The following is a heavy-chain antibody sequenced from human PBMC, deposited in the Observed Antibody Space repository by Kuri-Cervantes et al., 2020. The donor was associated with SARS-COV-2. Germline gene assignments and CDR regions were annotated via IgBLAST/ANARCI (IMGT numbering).Heavy chain of an antibody. CDR1: GFTFSSYG. CDR2: ISYDGSNK. V-gene: IGHV3-30*18. Sequence: GGSLRLSCAASGFTFSSYGMHWVRQAPGKGLEWVAVISYDGSNKYYADSVEGRFTISRDNSKNTLYLQMNSLRAEDTAVYYCAKDRNPSWIQAWFDYWGQGTLVTVSS. CDR3: AKDRNPSWIQAWFDY. D-gene: IGHD5-18*01. J-gene: IGHJ4*02.